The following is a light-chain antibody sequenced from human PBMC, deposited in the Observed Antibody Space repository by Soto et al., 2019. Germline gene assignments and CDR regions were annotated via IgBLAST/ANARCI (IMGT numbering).Light chain of an antibody. CDR3: QQYNNWHPIT. Sequence: EILMTQSPSTLPVSPGERVTLSCRASQSINNKVAWYQQKPGQAPRLLIYGASTRATGISARFSGSGSGTEFTLTISSLQYEDFAVYYCQQYNNWHPITFGQGTRLEIK. CDR2: GAS. CDR1: QSINNK. V-gene: IGKV3-15*01. J-gene: IGKJ5*01.